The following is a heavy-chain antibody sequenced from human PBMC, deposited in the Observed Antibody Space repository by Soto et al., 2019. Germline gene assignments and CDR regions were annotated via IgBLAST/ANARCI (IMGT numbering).Heavy chain of an antibody. CDR1: GFTFSSYA. CDR3: AKLNPNYYDSSGYPW. CDR2: ISGSGGST. V-gene: IGHV3-23*01. D-gene: IGHD3-22*01. Sequence: RRLSCAASGFTFSSYAMSWVRQAPGKGLEWVSAISGSGGSTYYADSVKGRFSISRDNSKNTLYLQMNSLRAEDTAVYYCAKLNPNYYDSSGYPWWGQGTQVTVSS. J-gene: IGHJ4*02.